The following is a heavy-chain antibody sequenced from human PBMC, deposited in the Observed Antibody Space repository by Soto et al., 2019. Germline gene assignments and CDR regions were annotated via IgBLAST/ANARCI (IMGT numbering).Heavy chain of an antibody. J-gene: IGHJ4*02. CDR1: GGSFSGYY. D-gene: IGHD3-22*01. CDR3: ARGRIYYDSSGYYVYFDY. CDR2: INHSGST. V-gene: IGHV4-34*01. Sequence: PSETLSLTCAVYGGSFSGYYWSWIRQPPGKGLEWIGEINHSGSTNYNPSLKSRVTISVDTSKNQFSLKLSSVTAADTAVYYCARGRIYYDSSGYYVYFDYWGQGTLVTVSS.